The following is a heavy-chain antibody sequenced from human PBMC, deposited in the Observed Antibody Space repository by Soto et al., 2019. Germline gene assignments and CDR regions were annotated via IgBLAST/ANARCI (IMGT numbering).Heavy chain of an antibody. Sequence: EVQLVESGGGPVKPGGSLRLSCAASGFTFSDYSINWVRQAPGKGLVWVSCIGSSITSSYYADSVEGRFTISRDNARNTLFLQMNSLRVEDAGVYYCVRGPRKDYGDYVLYYYYGMDVWGQGTTVTVSS. CDR1: GFTFSDYS. J-gene: IGHJ6*02. CDR2: IGSSITSS. V-gene: IGHV3-21*01. D-gene: IGHD4-17*01. CDR3: VRGPRKDYGDYVLYYYYGMDV.